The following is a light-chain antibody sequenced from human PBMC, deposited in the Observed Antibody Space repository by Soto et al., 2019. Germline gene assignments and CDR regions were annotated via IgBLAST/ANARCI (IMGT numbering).Light chain of an antibody. CDR3: QQYNDWSEWT. CDR2: GAS. J-gene: IGKJ1*01. Sequence: EIVMTQSPATLSVSPGERATLSCRASQSVSSNLAWYQQKPGQAPRLFIYGASTRATGIPARSSGSGSGTEFTLTISSLQSEDFAVYHCQQYNDWSEWTFGQGTKVDIK. CDR1: QSVSSN. V-gene: IGKV3-15*01.